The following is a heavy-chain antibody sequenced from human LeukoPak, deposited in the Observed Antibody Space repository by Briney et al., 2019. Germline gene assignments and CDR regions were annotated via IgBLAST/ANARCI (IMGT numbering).Heavy chain of an antibody. V-gene: IGHV1-18*01. CDR2: ISTYNGNT. Sequence: ASVKVSCTASGSTFVTYAVNWVRQAPGQGPEWIGWISTYNGNTKYALKFQDRVTLTRDTSTTTAYMELKSLTSDDRAVYYCARASFDHWGQGTLVIVSS. CDR3: ARASFDH. J-gene: IGHJ4*02. CDR1: GSTFVTYA.